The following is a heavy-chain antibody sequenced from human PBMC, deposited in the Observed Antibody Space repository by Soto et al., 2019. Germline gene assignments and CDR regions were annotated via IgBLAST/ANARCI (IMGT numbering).Heavy chain of an antibody. D-gene: IGHD1-1*01. J-gene: IGHJ4*02. V-gene: IGHV4-39*01. CDR2: IYYSGNT. CDR3: ARHSTTGTAVPFDY. CDR1: GGSISSSSFY. Sequence: QLQLQESGPGLVRPSETLSLTCTVSGGSISSSSFYWGWIRQPPGKGLEWIGSIYYSGNTYYNPSLKSRVPISVDTSKNQFSLDLSSVTAADTAVYYCARHSTTGTAVPFDYWGQGTLVTVSS.